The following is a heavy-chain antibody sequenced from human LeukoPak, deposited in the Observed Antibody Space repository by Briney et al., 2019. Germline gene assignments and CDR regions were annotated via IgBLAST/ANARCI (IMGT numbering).Heavy chain of an antibody. CDR2: ISSSGSTI. J-gene: IGHJ4*02. D-gene: IGHD7-27*01. CDR1: GFTFSDYY. V-gene: IGHV3-11*04. CDR3: ATLGMEGDFDY. Sequence: GGSLRLSCAASGFTFSDYYMSWIRQAPGKGLEWVSYISSSGSTIYYADSVKGRFTISRDNSKNTLYLQMNSLRAEDTAVYYCATLGMEGDFDYWGQGTLVTVSS.